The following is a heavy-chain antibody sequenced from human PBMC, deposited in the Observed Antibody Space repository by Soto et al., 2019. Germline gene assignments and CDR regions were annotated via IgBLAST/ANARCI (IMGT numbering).Heavy chain of an antibody. Sequence: PGGSLRLSCAASGFTFSTYSMNWVRQAPGKGLEWVSYISSSSSTIFYTDSVKGRFTVSRDNAKNSLDLQMNSLRAEYTAVYYCASPTYYYDSSGPPAYWGQETLVTVSS. CDR3: ASPTYYYDSSGPPAY. CDR1: GFTFSTYS. J-gene: IGHJ4*02. CDR2: ISSSSSTI. D-gene: IGHD3-22*01. V-gene: IGHV3-48*01.